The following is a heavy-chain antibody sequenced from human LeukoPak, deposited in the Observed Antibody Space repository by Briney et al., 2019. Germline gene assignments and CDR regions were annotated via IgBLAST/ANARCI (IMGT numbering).Heavy chain of an antibody. D-gene: IGHD6-19*01. Sequence: PGESLRLSCAASGFTFKKYWMNWVRQVPGKGLEWVANIKQDGSEKYYVDSVKGRFTISRDNAKKSLYLQMNSLRAEDTAVYYCARDLAVARKGGYYYGMDVWGQGTTVTVSS. J-gene: IGHJ6*02. V-gene: IGHV3-7*01. CDR2: IKQDGSEK. CDR1: GFTFKKYW. CDR3: ARDLAVARKGGYYYGMDV.